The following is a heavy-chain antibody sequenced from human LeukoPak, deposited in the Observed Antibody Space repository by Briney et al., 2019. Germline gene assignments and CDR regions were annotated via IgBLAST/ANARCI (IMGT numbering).Heavy chain of an antibody. V-gene: IGHV1-69*13. CDR2: IIPIFGTA. Sequence: SVKVSCKASGGTFSSYAISWVRQAPGQGLEWMGGIIPIFGTANYAQKFQGRVTITADESTSTAYMELSSLRSEDPGIYYCTTDRYIYGHSGSNWFYPSGPERLVTVSS. J-gene: IGHJ5*02. CDR1: GGTFSSYA. CDR3: TTDRYIYGHSGSNWFYP. D-gene: IGHD5-18*01.